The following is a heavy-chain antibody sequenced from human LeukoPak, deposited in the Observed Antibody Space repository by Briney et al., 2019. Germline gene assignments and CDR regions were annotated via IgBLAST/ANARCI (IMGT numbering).Heavy chain of an antibody. J-gene: IGHJ4*02. D-gene: IGHD1-26*01. Sequence: PSLKSRVTVSVDTSKNQFSLKLSSVTAADTAVYYCARDSGSYPEYYFDYWGQGTLVTVSS. CDR3: ARDSGSYPEYYFDY. V-gene: IGHV4-39*07.